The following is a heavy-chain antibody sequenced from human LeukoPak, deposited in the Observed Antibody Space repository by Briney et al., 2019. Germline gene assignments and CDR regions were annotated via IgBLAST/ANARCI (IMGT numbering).Heavy chain of an antibody. J-gene: IGHJ4*02. CDR2: ISSSSSYI. CDR3: AREEQWLVSTIDY. Sequence: PVGSLRLSCAASGFTFSSYSMNWVRQAPGKGLEWVSSISSSSSYIYYADSVKGRFTISRDNAKNSLYLQMNSLRAEDTAVYYCAREEQWLVSTIDYWGQGTLVTVSS. CDR1: GFTFSSYS. V-gene: IGHV3-21*01. D-gene: IGHD6-19*01.